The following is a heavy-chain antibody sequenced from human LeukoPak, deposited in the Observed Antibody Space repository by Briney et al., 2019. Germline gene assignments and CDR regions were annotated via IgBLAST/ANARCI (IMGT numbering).Heavy chain of an antibody. V-gene: IGHV4-34*08. Sequence: GSLRLSCAASGFTFSSFAMSWVRQSPGRGLEWIGEINHSGSANYNPSLESRVTISIDTSKNQFSLKLSSVTAADTAVYYCACRELMDVWGQGTTVTVSS. CDR3: ACRELMDV. D-gene: IGHD1-7*01. CDR2: INHSGSA. CDR1: GFTFSSFA. J-gene: IGHJ6*02.